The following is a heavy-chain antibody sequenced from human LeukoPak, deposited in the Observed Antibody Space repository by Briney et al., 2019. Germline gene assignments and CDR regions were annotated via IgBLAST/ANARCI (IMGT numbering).Heavy chain of an antibody. D-gene: IGHD1-26*01. CDR2: ISSSGSTV. J-gene: IGHJ4*02. Sequence: PGGSLRLSCAASGFTFSSYEMNWVRQAPGKGLEWISYISSSGSTVYYADSVKGRFTVSRDNAKNSLYLQMNSLRAEDTAVYYCARDLRVGAINFDYWGQGTLVTVSS. CDR3: ARDLRVGAINFDY. V-gene: IGHV3-48*03. CDR1: GFTFSSYE.